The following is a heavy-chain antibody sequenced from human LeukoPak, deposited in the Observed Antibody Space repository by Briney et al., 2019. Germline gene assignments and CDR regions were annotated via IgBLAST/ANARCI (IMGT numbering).Heavy chain of an antibody. CDR3: ATLAVAGTSGVPDY. D-gene: IGHD6-19*01. Sequence: ASVKVSCKASGCTFSSYAISWVRQAPGQGLEWMGWINTNTGNPTYAQGFTGRFVFSLDTSVSTAYLQISSLKAEDTAVYYCATLAVAGTSGVPDYWGQGTLVTVSS. CDR2: INTNTGNP. J-gene: IGHJ4*02. V-gene: IGHV7-4-1*02. CDR1: GCTFSSYA.